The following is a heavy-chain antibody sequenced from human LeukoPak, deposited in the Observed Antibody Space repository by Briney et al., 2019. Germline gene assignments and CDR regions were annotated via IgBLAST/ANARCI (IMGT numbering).Heavy chain of an antibody. D-gene: IGHD1-14*01. CDR3: ARHDIGNHAGGLDV. CDR2: IYYSGSA. J-gene: IGHJ6*02. Sequence: NTSETLSLTCAVSGGSISGSSYFWGWIRQPPGKGLEWIGSIYYSGSAYYNPSLKSRVTISVDTSKNQFSLKLPSVTATDTAVYYCARHDIGNHAGGLDVWGQGTTVTVSS. CDR1: GGSISGSSYF. V-gene: IGHV4-39*01.